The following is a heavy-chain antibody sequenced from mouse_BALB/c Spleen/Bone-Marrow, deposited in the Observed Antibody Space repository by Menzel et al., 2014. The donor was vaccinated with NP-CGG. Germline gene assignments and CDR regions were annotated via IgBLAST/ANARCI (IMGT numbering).Heavy chain of an antibody. CDR3: ARGNGLGGW. CDR1: GFDFTRYW. J-gene: IGHJ2*01. Sequence: DVKLVESGGGLVQPGGSLKLSCAASGFDFTRYWMSWVRQAPGKGLEWIGEINPDSSTINYTPSLKDKFIISRDNAKNTLYLQVRKVGSEGTGGYCCARGNGLGGWWGQGTTVAASS. D-gene: IGHD1-1*02. V-gene: IGHV4-1*02. CDR2: INPDSSTI.